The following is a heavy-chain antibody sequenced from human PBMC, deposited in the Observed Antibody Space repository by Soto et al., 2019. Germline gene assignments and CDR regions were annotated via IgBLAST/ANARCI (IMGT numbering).Heavy chain of an antibody. D-gene: IGHD6-19*01. CDR2: ISSGGDNT. CDR3: AKDFNSSSSGRYGMDV. Sequence: GGSLRLCCAASVFTFSSHGMSWVRQAPGKGLEWVSTISSGGDNTYSADSVKGRFTISRDNSKNTLYLQMNSLRAEDTAVYYCAKDFNSSSSGRYGMDVWGQGTTVTVSS. CDR1: VFTFSSHG. V-gene: IGHV3-23*01. J-gene: IGHJ6*02.